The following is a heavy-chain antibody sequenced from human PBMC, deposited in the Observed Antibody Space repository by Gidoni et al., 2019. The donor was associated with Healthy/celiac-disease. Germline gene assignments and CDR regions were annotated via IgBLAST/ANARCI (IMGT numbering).Heavy chain of an antibody. Sequence: QITLKESGPTLVKPTQTLTLTCTFSGFSLSTSGVGVGWIRQPPGKALEWLALIYWNDDKRYSPSLKSRRTITKDTSKNQVVLTMTNMDPVDTATYYCAHRVGTELPQPFDYWGQGTLVTVSS. D-gene: IGHD1-1*01. CDR2: IYWNDDK. V-gene: IGHV2-5*01. CDR1: GFSLSTSGVG. J-gene: IGHJ4*02. CDR3: AHRVGTELPQPFDY.